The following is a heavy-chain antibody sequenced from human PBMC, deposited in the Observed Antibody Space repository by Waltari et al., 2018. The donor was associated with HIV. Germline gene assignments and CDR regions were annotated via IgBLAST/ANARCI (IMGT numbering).Heavy chain of an antibody. J-gene: IGHJ4*02. CDR1: GFALSGFP. CDR2: MRSKGHNYAT. CDR3: TTGLMATETNVNFDY. Sequence: EVQLVESGGGLVQPGGSLKLSCKASGFALSGFPIHWVRQPTGGGLEWVGRMRSKGHNYATSYPESVKGRFSISRDDSENTAFLHMYSLKAEDTAVYFCTTGLMATETNVNFDYWGQGILVTVSS. V-gene: IGHV3-73*01. D-gene: IGHD4-17*01.